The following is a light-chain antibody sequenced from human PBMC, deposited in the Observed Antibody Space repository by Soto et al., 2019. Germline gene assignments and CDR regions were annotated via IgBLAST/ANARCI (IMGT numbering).Light chain of an antibody. J-gene: IGKJ1*01. CDR2: GAS. CDR1: QSVRSN. Sequence: EIVVTQSPATLSVSPGERATLSCRASQSVRSNLGWYQQKPGQAPRLLIYGASTRATGIPARFSGSGSGTEFTLTISSLQSEDFAVYFCQQYNNWPLTWTFGQGTKVDIK. V-gene: IGKV3-15*01. CDR3: QQYNNWPLTWT.